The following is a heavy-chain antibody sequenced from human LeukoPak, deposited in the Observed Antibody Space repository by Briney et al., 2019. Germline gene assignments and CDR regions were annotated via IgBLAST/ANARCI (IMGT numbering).Heavy chain of an antibody. V-gene: IGHV3-30*02. CDR1: GFTFSSYG. Sequence: GGSLRLSCAASGFTFSSYGMHWVRQAPGKGLEWVAFIRYDGSNKYYADSVKGRFTIPRDNSKNTLYLQMNSLRAEDTAVYYCARDRSYMSGTTLPYYYGMDVWGQGTTVTVSS. J-gene: IGHJ6*02. D-gene: IGHD1-1*01. CDR3: ARDRSYMSGTTLPYYYGMDV. CDR2: IRYDGSNK.